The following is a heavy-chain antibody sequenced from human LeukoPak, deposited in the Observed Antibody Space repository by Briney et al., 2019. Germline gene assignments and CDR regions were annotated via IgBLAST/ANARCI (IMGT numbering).Heavy chain of an antibody. D-gene: IGHD6-6*01. Sequence: ASVKVSCKAYGYTFTSYGISWVRQAPGQGLEWMGWISAYNGNTNYAQKLQGRVTMTTDTSTSTAYMELRSLRSDDTAVYYCARDKSRSSWSTSPVDYWGQEPWSPSPQ. J-gene: IGHJ4*01. CDR3: ARDKSRSSWSTSPVDY. CDR1: GYTFTSYG. V-gene: IGHV1-18*04. CDR2: ISAYNGNT.